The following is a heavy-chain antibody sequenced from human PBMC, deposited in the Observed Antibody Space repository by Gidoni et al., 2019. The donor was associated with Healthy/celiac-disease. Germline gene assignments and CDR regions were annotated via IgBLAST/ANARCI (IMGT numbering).Heavy chain of an antibody. Sequence: QVQLQESRPGLVKPPQTLSPTCTVSGDSISSGGYYWSWIRQHPGKGLEWIGYIYYSGTTYYSPALKSRVTITVDTSKNQFSLKLSSVTAADTAVYDCARDVPSVAGFDYWGQGTLVTVSS. CDR3: ARDVPSVAGFDY. D-gene: IGHD2-15*01. CDR1: GDSISSGGYY. V-gene: IGHV4-31*03. J-gene: IGHJ4*02. CDR2: IYYSGTT.